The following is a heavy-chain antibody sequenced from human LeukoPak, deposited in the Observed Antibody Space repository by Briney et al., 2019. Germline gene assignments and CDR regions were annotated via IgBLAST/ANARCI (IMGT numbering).Heavy chain of an antibody. Sequence: SETLSLTCTVSGYSISSGYYWGWIRQPPGKGLEWIGYIYYSGSTNYNPSLKSRVTISVDTSKNQFSLKLSSVTAADTAAYYCARDQDLTYYYDSSGYSGTFDIWGQGTMVTVSS. CDR3: ARDQDLTYYYDSSGYSGTFDI. CDR1: GYSISSGYY. CDR2: IYYSGST. J-gene: IGHJ3*02. V-gene: IGHV4-61*01. D-gene: IGHD3-22*01.